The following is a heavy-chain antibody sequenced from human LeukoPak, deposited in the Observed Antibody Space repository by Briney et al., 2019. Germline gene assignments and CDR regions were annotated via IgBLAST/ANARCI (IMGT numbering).Heavy chain of an antibody. CDR3: ATPRFRYYYGPFPFDY. CDR2: ISGGGDIT. CDR1: GFTFSTYA. D-gene: IGHD3-10*01. Sequence: GGSLRLSCAASGFTFSTYAMSWVRQTPGKGLEWVSVISGGGDITYYADSVKGRFTVSRDNSKNTLYLQMNSLRAEDTAVYYCATPRFRYYYGPFPFDYWGQGTLVTVSS. V-gene: IGHV3-23*01. J-gene: IGHJ4*02.